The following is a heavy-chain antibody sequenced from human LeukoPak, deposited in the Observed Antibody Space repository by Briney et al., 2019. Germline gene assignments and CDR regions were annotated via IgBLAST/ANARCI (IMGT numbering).Heavy chain of an antibody. CDR2: INPNSGGT. CDR1: GYTFTGYY. CDR3: ARGVYRRVGATYDNWFDP. V-gene: IGHV1-2*02. D-gene: IGHD1-26*01. J-gene: IGHJ5*02. Sequence: GASVKVSCKASGYTFTGYYMHWVRQAPGQGLEWMGWINPNSGGTNYAQKFQGRVTMTRDTSISTAYMELSRLRSDDTAVYYCARGVYRRVGATYDNWFDPWGQGTLVTVSS.